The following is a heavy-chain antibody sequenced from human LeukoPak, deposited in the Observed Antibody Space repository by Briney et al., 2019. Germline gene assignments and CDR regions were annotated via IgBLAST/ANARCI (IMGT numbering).Heavy chain of an antibody. CDR1: GLTFSSYG. D-gene: IGHD5-12*01. CDR2: ISYDGSNK. V-gene: IGHV3-30*19. CDR3: AREFDYGGYADY. J-gene: IGHJ4*02. Sequence: GGSLRLSCAASGLTFSSYGMHWVRQAPGKGLEWVAVISYDGSNKYYADSVKGRFTISRDNSKNTLYLQMNSLRAEDTAVYYCAREFDYGGYADYWGQGTLVTVSS.